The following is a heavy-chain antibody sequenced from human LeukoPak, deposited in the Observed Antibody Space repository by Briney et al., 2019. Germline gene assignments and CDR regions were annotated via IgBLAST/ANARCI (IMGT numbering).Heavy chain of an antibody. J-gene: IGHJ6*04. V-gene: IGHV3-30*02. D-gene: IGHD5-18*01. CDR1: GFTFSSYG. Sequence: GGSLRLSCAASGFTFSSYGMHWVRQAPGKGLEWVAFIRYDGSNKYYADSVKGRFTISRDNSKNTLYLQMNSLRAEDTAVYYCAQRKDSYGYELFDPWGKGTTVTVSS. CDR3: AQRKDSYGYELFDP. CDR2: IRYDGSNK.